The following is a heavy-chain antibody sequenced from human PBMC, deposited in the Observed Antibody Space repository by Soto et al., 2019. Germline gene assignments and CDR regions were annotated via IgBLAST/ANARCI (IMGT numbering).Heavy chain of an antibody. Sequence: ASVKVSCKASGYTFTSYDINWVRQATGQGLEWMGWMNPNSGNTGYAQKFQGRVTMTRNTSISTAYMELSSLRSEDTAVYYCARGQQSYYDSSGYSDGNFDYWGQGTLVTVSS. V-gene: IGHV1-8*01. CDR2: MNPNSGNT. J-gene: IGHJ4*02. D-gene: IGHD3-22*01. CDR3: ARGQQSYYDSSGYSDGNFDY. CDR1: GYTFTSYD.